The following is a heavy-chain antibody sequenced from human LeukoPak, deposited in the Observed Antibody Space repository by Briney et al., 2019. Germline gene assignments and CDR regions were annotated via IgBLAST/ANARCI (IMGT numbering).Heavy chain of an antibody. V-gene: IGHV3-23*01. CDR3: AKGALLSYDY. J-gene: IGHJ4*02. CDR2: ISGSGVDT. CDR1: GFTFSSYA. D-gene: IGHD3-10*01. Sequence: GGSLRLSCAASGFTFSSYAISWVRQAPGKGLEWVSGISGSGVDTYYADSVKGRFTISRDNSKSTLYLQLNSLRAEDTAVYYCAKGALLSYDYWGQGSLVTVSS.